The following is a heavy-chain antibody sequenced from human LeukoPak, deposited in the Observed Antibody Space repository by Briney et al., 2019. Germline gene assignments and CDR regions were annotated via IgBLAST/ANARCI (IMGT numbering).Heavy chain of an antibody. CDR3: ARDRRCSSTNCFTQENYYYYGLDV. Sequence: ASVKVSCKAFGYTFTSYYVHWVRQAPGQGLEWMGIINPSRDTTTYAQKFQGRVTMARDTSTSTVYMELSSLRSDDTAAYYCARDRRCSSTNCFTQENYYYYGLDVWGQGTTVTVSS. D-gene: IGHD2-2*02. V-gene: IGHV1-46*01. CDR2: INPSRDTT. J-gene: IGHJ6*02. CDR1: GYTFTSYY.